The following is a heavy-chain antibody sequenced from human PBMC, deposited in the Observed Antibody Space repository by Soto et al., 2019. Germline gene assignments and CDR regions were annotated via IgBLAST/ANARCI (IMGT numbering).Heavy chain of an antibody. J-gene: IGHJ5*02. Sequence: PSETLSLTCSVSGGSINNSTSFWGWLRQSPGKGLEWIATINYRWPAEYNPSLKSRVTICVDRSRNVLSLQMNYVTAPDTAVYYCADYFMSCTSFVPWGQGTLITVS. CDR1: GGSINNSTSF. V-gene: IGHV4-39*02. D-gene: IGHD2-2*01. CDR3: ADYFMSCTSFVP. CDR2: INYRWPA.